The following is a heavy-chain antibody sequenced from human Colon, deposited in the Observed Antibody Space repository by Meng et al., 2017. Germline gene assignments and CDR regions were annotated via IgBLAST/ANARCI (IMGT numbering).Heavy chain of an antibody. Sequence: ASVKVSCKTSGYTFPGYYLHWVRQAPGQGLEWMGRINLKTGDINYAQSLQGRVTLTRDTSISTSYMELSSLRSDYTAVYYCCRPWEHNEYGMDVWGQGTTVTVSS. CDR3: CRPWEHNEYGMDV. CDR1: GYTFPGYY. V-gene: IGHV1-2*06. D-gene: IGHD1-26*01. CDR2: INLKTGDI. J-gene: IGHJ6*02.